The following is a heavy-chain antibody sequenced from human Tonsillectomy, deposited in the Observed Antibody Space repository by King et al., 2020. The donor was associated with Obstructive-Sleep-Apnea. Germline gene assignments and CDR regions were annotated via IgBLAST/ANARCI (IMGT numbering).Heavy chain of an antibody. CDR1: GGSISNYF. J-gene: IGHJ4*02. V-gene: IGHV4-59*01. CDR3: ARVRSKTLTGILDY. D-gene: IGHD3-9*01. Sequence: QMQLQESGPGLVKPSETLSLTCTVSGGSISNYFWSWIRQSPGKGLEWIGYVYYSGNTNYNPSLKSRVTLSADTSKNQFSLKLTSVTAADTAVYYCARVRSKTLTGILDYWGQGTLVTVSS. CDR2: VYYSGNT.